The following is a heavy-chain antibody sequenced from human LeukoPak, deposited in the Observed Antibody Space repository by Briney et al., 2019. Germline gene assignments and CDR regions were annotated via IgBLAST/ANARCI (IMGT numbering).Heavy chain of an antibody. V-gene: IGHV3-21*01. D-gene: IGHD6-6*01. J-gene: IGHJ4*02. CDR2: ISSSSSYI. CDR1: GFTFSSYS. Sequence: GGSLRLSCAASGFTFSSYSMNWVRQAPGKGLEWVSFISSSSSYIYYTDSVKGRFTISRDNAKNSLYLQLNSLRAEDTALYYCARGEWSSSPFDYWGQGTLVTVSS. CDR3: ARGEWSSSPFDY.